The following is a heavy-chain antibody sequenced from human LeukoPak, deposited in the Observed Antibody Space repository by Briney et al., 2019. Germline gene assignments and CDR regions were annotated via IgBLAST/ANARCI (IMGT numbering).Heavy chain of an antibody. CDR3: ARDQEGFDY. V-gene: IGHV1-46*01. CDR2: IYPRDGST. Sequence: ASVKVSCKASGYTFTSNYIHWVRQAPGQGLEWMGMIYPRDGSTSYAQKFQGRVTVTRDTSTSTVHMELSGLRSGDTAVYYCARDQEGFDYWGQGTLVTVSS. J-gene: IGHJ4*02. CDR1: GYTFTSNY.